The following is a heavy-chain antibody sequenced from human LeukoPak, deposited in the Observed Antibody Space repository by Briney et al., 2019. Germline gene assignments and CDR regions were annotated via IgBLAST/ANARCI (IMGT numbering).Heavy chain of an antibody. CDR1: GFTFSSYG. D-gene: IGHD6-13*01. J-gene: IGHJ4*02. CDR2: IRYDGSNK. Sequence: GGSLRLSCGASGFTFSSYGMHWVRQAPGKGLEWVAFIRYDGSNKYYADSVKGRFTISRDNSKNTLYLQMNSLRAEDTALYYCAKEGEYSSSWYRSYFDYWGQGTLVTVSS. V-gene: IGHV3-30*02. CDR3: AKEGEYSSSWYRSYFDY.